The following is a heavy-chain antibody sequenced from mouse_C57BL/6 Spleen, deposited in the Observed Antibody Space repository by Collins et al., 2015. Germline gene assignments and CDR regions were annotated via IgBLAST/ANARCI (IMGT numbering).Heavy chain of an antibody. CDR3: ARSGETTVVATDYAMDY. CDR1: GYTFTDYY. D-gene: IGHD1-1*01. V-gene: IGHV1-19*01. CDR2: INPYNGGT. J-gene: IGHJ4*01. Sequence: EVQLQQSGPVLVKPGASVKMSCKASGYTFTDYYMNWVKQSHGKSLEWIGVINPYNGGTSYNQKFKGKATLTVDKSSSTAYMELNSLTSEDSAVYYCARSGETTVVATDYAMDYWGQGTSVTVSS.